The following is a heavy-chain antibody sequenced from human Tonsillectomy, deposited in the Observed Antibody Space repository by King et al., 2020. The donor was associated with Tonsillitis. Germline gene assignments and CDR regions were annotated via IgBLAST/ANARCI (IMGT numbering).Heavy chain of an antibody. CDR1: GYTFTSYG. J-gene: IGHJ4*02. CDR2: ISADNGNT. CDR3: TRDRVMATMRGGADY. D-gene: IGHD5-12*01. Sequence: VQLVQSGAEVKKPGASVKVSCKASGYTFTSYGINWVRQAPGQGLEWMGWISADNGNTKYAQKLQGRVTMTRDTSTSTAYMELRSVRSDDTAVYYCTRDRVMATMRGGADYWGQGTLVTVSS. V-gene: IGHV1-18*01.